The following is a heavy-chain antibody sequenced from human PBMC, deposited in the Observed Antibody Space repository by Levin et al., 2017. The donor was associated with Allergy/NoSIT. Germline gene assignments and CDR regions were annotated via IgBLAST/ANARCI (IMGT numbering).Heavy chain of an antibody. Sequence: GGSLRLSCAASGFTFSSYGMHWVRQAPGKGLEWVAVISYDGSNKYYADSVKGRFTISRDNSKNTLYLQMNSLRAEDTAVYYCAKDFMTTVTFGFADYWGQGTLVTVSS. CDR1: GFTFSSYG. CDR3: AKDFMTTVTFGFADY. D-gene: IGHD4-17*01. J-gene: IGHJ4*02. V-gene: IGHV3-30*18. CDR2: ISYDGSNK.